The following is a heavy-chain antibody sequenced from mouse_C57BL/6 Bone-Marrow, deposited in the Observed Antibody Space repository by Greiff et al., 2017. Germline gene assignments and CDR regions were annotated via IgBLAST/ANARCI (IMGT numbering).Heavy chain of an antibody. V-gene: IGHV1-69*01. Sequence: QVQLQQPGAELVMPGASVKLSCKASGYTFTSYWMHWVKQRPGPGLEWIGEIDPSDSYTNYNQKLKGKSTLTVDQSSSTAYMPLSSLTSEDSTVYYCAREGYYGSSPFDYWGQGTTLTVSS. D-gene: IGHD1-1*01. CDR2: IDPSDSYT. J-gene: IGHJ2*01. CDR3: AREGYYGSSPFDY. CDR1: GYTFTSYW.